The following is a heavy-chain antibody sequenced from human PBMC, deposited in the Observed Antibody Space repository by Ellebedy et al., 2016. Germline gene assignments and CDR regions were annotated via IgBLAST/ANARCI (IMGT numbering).Heavy chain of an antibody. CDR3: ARSPYSNYFDY. V-gene: IGHV1-3*04. J-gene: IGHJ4*02. CDR2: IHTGNGNA. Sequence: ASVKVSCKASGYFFTSYAMHWVRQAPGQGLEWVGWIHTGNGNARYSQKFQGRVTMTRDTSASTAYMELSGLNSEDTALFYCARSPYSNYFDYWGQGTLVTVSS. CDR1: GYFFTSYA. D-gene: IGHD6-13*01.